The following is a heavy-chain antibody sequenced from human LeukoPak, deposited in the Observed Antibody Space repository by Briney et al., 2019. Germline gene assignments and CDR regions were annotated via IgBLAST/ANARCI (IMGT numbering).Heavy chain of an antibody. CDR1: GFIFSNYA. CDR2: ISSSGDST. V-gene: IGHV3-64D*06. J-gene: IGHJ4*02. D-gene: IGHD1-26*01. CDR3: VKDGVGANFDY. Sequence: GGARRLSCSATGFIFSNYAVHWVRQAPGKGLEYVSAISSSGDSTYYADSVKGRLTISRDNSKNTLYLQMSSLRAEDTAVYYCVKDGVGANFDYWGQGTLVTVSS.